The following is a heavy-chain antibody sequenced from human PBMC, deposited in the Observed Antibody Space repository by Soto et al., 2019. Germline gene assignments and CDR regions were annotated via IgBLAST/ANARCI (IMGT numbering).Heavy chain of an antibody. V-gene: IGHV1-18*01. J-gene: IGHJ5*02. CDR2: ISAYNGNT. CDR1: GYTFTSYG. Sequence: GASVKVSCKASGYTFTSYGISWVRQAPGQGLEWMGWISAYNGNTNYAQKLQGRVTMTTDTSTSTAYMELRSLRSDDTAVYYCARSLGVVRPSNWFDPWGQGTLVTVSS. CDR3: ARSLGVVRPSNWFDP. D-gene: IGHD3-3*01.